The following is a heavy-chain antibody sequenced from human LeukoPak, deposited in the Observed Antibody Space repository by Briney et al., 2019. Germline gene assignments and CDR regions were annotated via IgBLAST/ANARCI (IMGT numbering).Heavy chain of an antibody. Sequence: ASVKVSCKASGYTFTGYFIHWVRQAPGQGLEWMGWINPNSGGTNYAQKFQGRVTMTRDTSISTAYMEPSRLRSDDTAVYYCARSPESSGWFFDYWGQGTLVTVSS. CDR3: ARSPESSGWFFDY. D-gene: IGHD6-19*01. CDR2: INPNSGGT. J-gene: IGHJ4*02. V-gene: IGHV1-2*02. CDR1: GYTFTGYF.